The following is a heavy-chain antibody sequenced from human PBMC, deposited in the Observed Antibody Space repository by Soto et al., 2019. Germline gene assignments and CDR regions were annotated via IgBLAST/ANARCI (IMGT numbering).Heavy chain of an antibody. J-gene: IGHJ4*02. CDR1: GGSINTFY. CDR2: IFSSGST. V-gene: IGHV4-4*07. CDR3: AREGSYSAYNFAHGIQLWSFDF. Sequence: EPLSLTCTVSGGSINTFYWSWVRQPAGKGLEWIGRIFSSGSTSFNPSLESRVAMSVDTSKNHFSLNLSSVTAADMAVYYCAREGSYSAYNFAHGIQLWSFDFWGQGALVTVSS. D-gene: IGHD5-12*01.